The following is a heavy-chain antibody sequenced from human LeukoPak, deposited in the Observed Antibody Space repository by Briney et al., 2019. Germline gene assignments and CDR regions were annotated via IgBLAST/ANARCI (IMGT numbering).Heavy chain of an antibody. CDR1: GFTFSSYG. V-gene: IGHV3-30*02. D-gene: IGHD3-22*01. Sequence: GGSLRLSCAASGFTFSSYGMHWVRQAPGKGLEWVAFIRYDGSNKYYADSVKGRFTISRDNSKNTLYLQMNSLRAEDTAVYYCAKGRLEDYYDSSGYFVFDYWGQGTLVTVSS. CDR2: IRYDGSNK. CDR3: AKGRLEDYYDSSGYFVFDY. J-gene: IGHJ4*02.